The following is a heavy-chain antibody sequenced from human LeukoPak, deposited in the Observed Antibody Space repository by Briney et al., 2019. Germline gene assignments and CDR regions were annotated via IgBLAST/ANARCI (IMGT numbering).Heavy chain of an antibody. CDR2: IYPRDGST. V-gene: IGHV1-46*01. Sequence: ASVKVSCKASGYTFTSNYIHWVRQAPVQGLEWMGMIYPRDGSTSYAQKFQGRVTVTRDTSTSTVHMELSGLRSEGTAVYYCARDQEGFDYWGQGTLVTVSS. CDR3: ARDQEGFDY. CDR1: GYTFTSNY. J-gene: IGHJ4*02.